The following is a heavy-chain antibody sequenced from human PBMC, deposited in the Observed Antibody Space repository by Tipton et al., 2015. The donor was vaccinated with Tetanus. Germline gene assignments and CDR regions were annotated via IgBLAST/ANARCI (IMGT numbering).Heavy chain of an antibody. CDR1: GGSISGSY. CDR3: ARTWGVWVTSIDAFDI. V-gene: IGHV4-59*08. Sequence: GLVKPSETLSLTCTVSGGSISGSYWNWIRQPPGKGLEWIGYVYYNGNTHYNPALKSRVTISVDTSKNQFSLKLSSVTAADTAVYYCARTWGVWVTSIDAFDIWGQGTKVAVSS. CDR2: VYYNGNT. J-gene: IGHJ3*02. D-gene: IGHD3-16*01.